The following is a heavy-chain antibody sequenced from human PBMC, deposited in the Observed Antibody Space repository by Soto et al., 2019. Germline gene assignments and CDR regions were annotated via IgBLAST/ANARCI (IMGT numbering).Heavy chain of an antibody. CDR3: ARGSGIAVAGKAEYFQH. J-gene: IGHJ1*01. V-gene: IGHV4-61*01. CDR1: GGSVSSASYS. CDR2: IYNSGGT. D-gene: IGHD6-19*01. Sequence: SETLSLTCTVSGGSVSSASYSWGWIRQPPGKGLEWIGYIYNSGGTNYNPSLMSRVTISVDTSKNQFPLKLSSVTAADTAVYYCARGSGIAVAGKAEYFQHWGQGTLVTVS.